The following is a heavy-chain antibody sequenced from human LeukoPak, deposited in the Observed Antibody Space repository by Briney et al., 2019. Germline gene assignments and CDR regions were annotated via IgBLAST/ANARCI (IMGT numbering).Heavy chain of an antibody. CDR2: IYSDGDT. CDR3: ANKPAGFDP. D-gene: IGHD1-14*01. V-gene: IGHV3-53*01. CDR1: GFTVSSSY. Sequence: PGGSLRLSCAASGFTVSSSYMSWVRQAPGKGLEWVSVIYSDGDTYYPDSVKGRFTISRDNSKNTLYLQMNSLRAEDTAVYYCANKPAGFDPWGQGTLVTVSS. J-gene: IGHJ5*02.